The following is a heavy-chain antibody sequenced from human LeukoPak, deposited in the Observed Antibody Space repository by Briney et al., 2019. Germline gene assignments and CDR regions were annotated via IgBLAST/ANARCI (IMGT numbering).Heavy chain of an antibody. Sequence: SVKVSCKASGGTFSSYAISWVRQAPGQGLEWMGRIIPIFGTANYAQKFQGRVTITTDESTSTAYMELSSLRSEDTAVYYCARETYYYESSGYRDAFDIWGQGTMVTVSS. J-gene: IGHJ3*02. CDR1: GGTFSSYA. V-gene: IGHV1-69*05. CDR3: ARETYYYESSGYRDAFDI. D-gene: IGHD3-22*01. CDR2: IIPIFGTA.